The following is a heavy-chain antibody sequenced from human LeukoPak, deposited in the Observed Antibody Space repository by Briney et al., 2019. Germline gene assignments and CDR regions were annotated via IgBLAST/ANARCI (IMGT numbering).Heavy chain of an antibody. CDR1: GGSISSSSYY. V-gene: IGHV4-39*07. D-gene: IGHD6-19*01. Sequence: SETLSLTCTVSGGSISSSSYYWGWIRQPPGKGLEWIGSIYYSGSTYYNPSLKSRVTISVDTSKNQFSLKLSSVTAADTAVYYCARDSPRGGQWLKYWGQGTLVTVSS. CDR2: IYYSGST. J-gene: IGHJ4*02. CDR3: ARDSPRGGQWLKY.